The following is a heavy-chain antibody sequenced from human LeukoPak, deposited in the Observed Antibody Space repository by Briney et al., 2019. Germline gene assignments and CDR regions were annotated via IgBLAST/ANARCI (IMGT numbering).Heavy chain of an antibody. CDR3: TTETNGRHYDY. CDR1: GLTFSTSG. J-gene: IGHJ4*01. CDR2: IGPTGSDR. Sequence: GGSLRLSCTASGLTFSTSGFNWVRQAPGKGLEWVASIGPTGSDRYHADSIKGRFTISRDNANNFLYLQMNSLRAEDTTVYYCTTETNGRHYDYWGDRTLLTVSP. V-gene: IGHV3-21*06. D-gene: IGHD1-14*01.